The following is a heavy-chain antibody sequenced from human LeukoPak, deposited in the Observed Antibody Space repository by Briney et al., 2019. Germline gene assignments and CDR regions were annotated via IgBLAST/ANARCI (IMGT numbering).Heavy chain of an antibody. Sequence: ASVKVSCKASGYTFTSYGISWVRQAPGQGLEWMGWINPNSGGTNYAQKFQGRVTMTRDTSISTAYMELSRLRSDDTAVYYCARVAYSSSWYGKGAFDIWGQGTMVTVSS. J-gene: IGHJ3*02. CDR3: ARVAYSSSWYGKGAFDI. CDR2: INPNSGGT. V-gene: IGHV1-2*02. D-gene: IGHD6-13*01. CDR1: GYTFTSYG.